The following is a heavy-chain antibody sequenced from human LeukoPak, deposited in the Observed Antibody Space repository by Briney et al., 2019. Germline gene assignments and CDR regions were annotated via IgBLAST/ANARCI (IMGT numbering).Heavy chain of an antibody. J-gene: IGHJ6*02. V-gene: IGHV3-9*01. Sequence: PGGSLRLSCAASGFTFDDYAMHWVRQAPGKGLEWVSGISWNSGSIGYADSVKGRFTISRDNAKNSLYLQMNSLRADDTALYYCAKASTYYYDSSGLDYYYYGMDVWGQGTTVTVSS. CDR1: GFTFDDYA. D-gene: IGHD3-22*01. CDR3: AKASTYYYDSSGLDYYYYGMDV. CDR2: ISWNSGSI.